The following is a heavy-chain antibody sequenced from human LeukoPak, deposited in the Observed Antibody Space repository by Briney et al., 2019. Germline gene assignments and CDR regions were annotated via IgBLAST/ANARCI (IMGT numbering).Heavy chain of an antibody. CDR3: ARGSYYGSGILNWFDP. CDR1: GGTFSSYA. CDR2: IIPIFGTA. Sequence: SVKVSCKASGGTFSSYAISWVRQAPGQGLEWMGGIIPIFGTANYAQKFQGRVTITADESTSTAYMELSSLRSEDTAVYYCARGSYYGSGILNWFDPWGQGTLVTVSS. V-gene: IGHV1-69*01. J-gene: IGHJ5*02. D-gene: IGHD3-10*01.